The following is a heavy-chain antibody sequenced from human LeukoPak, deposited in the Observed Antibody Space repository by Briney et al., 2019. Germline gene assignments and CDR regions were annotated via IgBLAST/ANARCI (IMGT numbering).Heavy chain of an antibody. CDR3: ARGGPRITXIVVXMDV. CDR1: GGSFSGYY. CDR2: INHSGST. D-gene: IGHD3-22*01. V-gene: IGHV4-34*01. Sequence: SETLSLTCAVYGGSFSGYYWSWIRQPPGKGLEWIGEINHSGSTNYNPSLKSRVTISVDTSKNQFSLKLSSVTAADAAVYYCARGGPRITXIVVXMDVXGKGTTVTVSS. J-gene: IGHJ6*04.